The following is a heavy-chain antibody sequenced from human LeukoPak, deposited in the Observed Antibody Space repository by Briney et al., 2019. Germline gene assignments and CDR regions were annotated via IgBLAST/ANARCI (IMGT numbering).Heavy chain of an antibody. J-gene: IGHJ4*02. CDR3: ARGYCSSTSCYTWVDY. CDR2: IYPGDSDT. D-gene: IGHD2-2*02. Sequence: GESLKISCKGSGYSFTSYWIGWVRQMPGKGLEWMGIIYPGDSDTRYSPSFQGQVTISADKSISTAYLQWSSLKASDTAMYYCARGYCSSTSCYTWVDYWGQGTLVTVSS. CDR1: GYSFTSYW. V-gene: IGHV5-51*01.